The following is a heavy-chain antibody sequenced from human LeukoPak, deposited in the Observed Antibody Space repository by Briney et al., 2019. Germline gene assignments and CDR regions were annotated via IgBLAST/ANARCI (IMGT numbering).Heavy chain of an antibody. J-gene: IGHJ4*02. CDR1: GFTFSSYS. V-gene: IGHV3-48*04. CDR2: ISSSSSTI. CDR3: ARGAIVATTPFDY. Sequence: GGSLRLSCAASGFTFSSYSMNWVRQAPGKGLEWVSYISSSSSTIYYADSVKGRFTISRDNAKNSLYLQMNSLRAEDTAVYYCARGAIVATTPFDYWGQGTLVTVSS. D-gene: IGHD5-12*01.